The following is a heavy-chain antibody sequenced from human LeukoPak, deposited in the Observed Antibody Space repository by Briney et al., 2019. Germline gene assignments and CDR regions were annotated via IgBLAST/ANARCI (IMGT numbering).Heavy chain of an antibody. CDR3: ARSYSNHLFGMDV. Sequence: PGGSLRLSCAASGFXVSSYYITRVRQAPGKGLEWVSVIYSGGSTYYADSVKGRVAISRDNSKNTVFLQMNNVRAEDTAVYYCARSYSNHLFGMDVWGQGTTVTVSS. J-gene: IGHJ6*02. CDR2: IYSGGST. D-gene: IGHD4-11*01. V-gene: IGHV3-66*01. CDR1: GFXVSSYY.